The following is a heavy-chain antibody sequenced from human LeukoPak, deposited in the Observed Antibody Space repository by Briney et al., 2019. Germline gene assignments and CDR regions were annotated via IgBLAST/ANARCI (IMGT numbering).Heavy chain of an antibody. Sequence: GGSLRLSCAASGFTFSSYSMNWVRQAPGKGLEWVSSISSSSSYIYYADSVKGRFTISRDNAKNSLYLQMNSLRAEDTAVYYCARVGSRVAGTDYWGQGILVTVSS. D-gene: IGHD6-19*01. J-gene: IGHJ4*02. CDR1: GFTFSSYS. V-gene: IGHV3-21*01. CDR3: ARVGSRVAGTDY. CDR2: ISSSSSYI.